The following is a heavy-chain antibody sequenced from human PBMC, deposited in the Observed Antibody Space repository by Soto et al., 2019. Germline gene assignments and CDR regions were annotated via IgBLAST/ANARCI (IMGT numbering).Heavy chain of an antibody. D-gene: IGHD2-21*01. J-gene: IGHJ4*02. CDR2: INHSGSG. Sequence: SETLSLTCAAYGGPFNGYYWSWIRQPPGKGLEWIGEINHSGSGNYNPSPKSRVTISLDTSKNQFSLKLDSVTAADTAVYYCARLVRGWHSDFVSWGQGTLVTVYS. CDR3: ARLVRGWHSDFVS. V-gene: IGHV4-34*01. CDR1: GGPFNGYY.